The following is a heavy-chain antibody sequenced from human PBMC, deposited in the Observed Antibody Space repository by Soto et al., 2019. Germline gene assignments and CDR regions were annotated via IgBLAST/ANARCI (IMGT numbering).Heavy chain of an antibody. CDR3: AKDRIGQLAKFDY. D-gene: IGHD1-1*01. V-gene: IGHV3-23*05. CDR2: LDKSGGSA. J-gene: IGHJ4*02. CDR1: GFSFSSND. Sequence: GGSLRLSCTASGFSFSSNDMSWVRQAPGKGLEWVSTLDKSGGSAFYADSVNGRFTISRDNSRNTLYLQVHSLRAEDTAFYYCAKDRIGQLAKFDYWCRGTLVTVSS.